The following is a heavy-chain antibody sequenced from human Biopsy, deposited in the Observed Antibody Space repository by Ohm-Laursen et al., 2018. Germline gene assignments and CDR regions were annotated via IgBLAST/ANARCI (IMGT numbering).Heavy chain of an antibody. J-gene: IGHJ4*01. D-gene: IGHD3-16*01. CDR3: TRAGGGKIYGL. Sequence: SQTLSLTCTVSGVSINTGGYYWTWIRQHPGTGLEWIGYIHYSGNTLYNPSLKSRLTISVDTSRNQFSLKLTSVTAADTALYYCTRAGGGKIYGLWGQEPWSPSPQ. CDR1: GVSINTGGYY. CDR2: IHYSGNT. V-gene: IGHV4-31*03.